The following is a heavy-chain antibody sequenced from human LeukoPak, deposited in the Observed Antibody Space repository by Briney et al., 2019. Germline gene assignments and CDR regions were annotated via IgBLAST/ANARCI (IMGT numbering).Heavy chain of an antibody. D-gene: IGHD3-22*01. Sequence: SQTLSLTCTVSGGSISSGDYYWSWIRQPPGKGLEWIGYIYYSGSTYYNPSLKSRVTISVDTSKNQFSLKLSSVTAADTAVYYCARAQALIEDNSGPRFDYWGQGTLVTVSS. CDR1: GGSISSGDYY. CDR3: ARAQALIEDNSGPRFDY. J-gene: IGHJ4*02. CDR2: IYYSGST. V-gene: IGHV4-30-4*08.